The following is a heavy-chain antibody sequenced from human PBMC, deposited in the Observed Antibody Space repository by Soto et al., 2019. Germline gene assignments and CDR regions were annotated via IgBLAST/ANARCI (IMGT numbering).Heavy chain of an antibody. J-gene: IGHJ6*02. V-gene: IGHV4-31*03. D-gene: IGHD3-10*01. Sequence: QVQLQESGRGLVKPSQTLSLTCTVSGGSISSGGYYWSWIRQHPGKGLEWIGYIYNSGSTYYNPSLKSRVTISVDTSKKQFSLKLSSVTAADTAVYYCARDSGGSGSYWGYYGMDVWVQGTTVTVSS. CDR1: GGSISSGGYY. CDR2: IYNSGST. CDR3: ARDSGGSGSYWGYYGMDV.